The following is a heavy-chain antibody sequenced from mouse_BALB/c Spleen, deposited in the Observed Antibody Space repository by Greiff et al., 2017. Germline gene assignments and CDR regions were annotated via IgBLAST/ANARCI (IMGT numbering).Heavy chain of an antibody. V-gene: IGHV5-9-4*01. J-gene: IGHJ4*01. CDR3: ARDHPMDY. CDR1: GSPFSTFP. CDR2: ISSVGSYT. Sequence: EVKLQESGGGLVKPGGSLKLSCPASGSPFSTFPMPWVRQSPEKRLEWVAEISSVGSYTYYPDTVTGRFTISRDNAKNTLYLEMSSLRSEDTAMYYCARDHPMDYWGQGTSVTVSS.